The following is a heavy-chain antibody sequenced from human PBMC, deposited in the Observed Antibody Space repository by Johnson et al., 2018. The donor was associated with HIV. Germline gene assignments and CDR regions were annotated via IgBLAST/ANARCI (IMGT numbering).Heavy chain of an antibody. J-gene: IGHJ3*02. D-gene: IGHD6-19*01. CDR3: ARDYGQWLVPGAFDI. CDR2: VNPNGGST. V-gene: IGHV3-25*05. Sequence: VQLVESGGGLAKPAWSPRLSCAASQFTFSSYYMNCVRQAPGNGLELVGQVNPNGGSTYLIDSGKDRFNISRDNSKNILYLQMNSLRAEDTAVYYCARDYGQWLVPGAFDIWGQGTMVTVSS. CDR1: QFTFSSYY.